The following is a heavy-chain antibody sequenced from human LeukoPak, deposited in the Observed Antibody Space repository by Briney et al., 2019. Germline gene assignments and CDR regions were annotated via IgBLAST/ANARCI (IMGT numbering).Heavy chain of an antibody. CDR2: ISYDGSNK. D-gene: IGHD3-3*01. J-gene: IGHJ6*02. V-gene: IGHV3-30-3*01. Sequence: GGSLRLSCAASGFTFSSYAMHWVRQAPGKGLEWVAVISYDGSNKYYADSVKGRFTISRDNSKNTLYLQMNSLRAEDTAVYYCARDSITIFGVAPPHYYGMGVWGQGTTVTVSS. CDR1: GFTFSSYA. CDR3: ARDSITIFGVAPPHYYGMGV.